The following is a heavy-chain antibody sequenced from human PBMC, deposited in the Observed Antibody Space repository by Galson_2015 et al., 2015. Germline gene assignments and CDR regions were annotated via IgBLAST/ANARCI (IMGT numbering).Heavy chain of an antibody. CDR1: GGSISSYIW. Sequence: LSLTCGVSGGSISSYIWWSWVRQPPGKGLEWVGGVYYSGSTNYNPSLKSRVNISVDKSRNQFSLKLSSVTAADTAVYYCARDLGSYCSTTACHYSFDIWGQGTMVTVSS. V-gene: IGHV4-4*02. J-gene: IGHJ3*02. D-gene: IGHD2-2*01. CDR3: ARDLGSYCSTTACHYSFDI. CDR2: VYYSGST.